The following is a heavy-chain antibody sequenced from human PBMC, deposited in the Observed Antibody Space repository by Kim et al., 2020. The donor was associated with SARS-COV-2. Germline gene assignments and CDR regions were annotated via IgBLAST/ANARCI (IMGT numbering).Heavy chain of an antibody. CDR3: TATLGY. J-gene: IGHJ4*02. CDR2: TDGGTT. D-gene: IGHD3-16*01. Sequence: TDGGTTDYAASVKGRFTISSDDLKDTLFLQMNSLKTEDTAVYYCTATLGYWGQGTLVTVSS. V-gene: IGHV3-15*01.